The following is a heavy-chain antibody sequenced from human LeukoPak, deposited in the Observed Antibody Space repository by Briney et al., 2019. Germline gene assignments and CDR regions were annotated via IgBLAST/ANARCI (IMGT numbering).Heavy chain of an antibody. CDR1: DDSITIYY. Sequence: SETLSLTCTVSDDSITIYYWTWIRQPPGKGLEWLGRIDTSGSTNYNPSLKSRVTMSVDTSKNQFSLKLSSVTAADTAVYYCARLAAAGLDYWGQGTLVTVSS. CDR2: IDTSGST. V-gene: IGHV4-4*07. D-gene: IGHD6-13*01. CDR3: ARLAAAGLDY. J-gene: IGHJ4*02.